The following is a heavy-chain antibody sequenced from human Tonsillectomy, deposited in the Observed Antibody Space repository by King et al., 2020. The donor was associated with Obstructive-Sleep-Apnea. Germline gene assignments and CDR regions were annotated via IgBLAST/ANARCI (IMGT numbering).Heavy chain of an antibody. V-gene: IGHV3-30*18. CDR2: ISYDGSKE. J-gene: IGHJ4*02. CDR1: GFIFSNYG. CDR3: AKENQGIRKLLGHY. D-gene: IGHD1-14*01. Sequence: VKLVESGGGVVQPGTSLRLSCAASGFIFSNYGMHWVRQAPGKGLEWVAVISYDGSKEYYADSVKGRFTISRDNSKKTLYLQMNSLRAEDTAVYYCAKENQGIRKLLGHYWGQGTLVTVSS.